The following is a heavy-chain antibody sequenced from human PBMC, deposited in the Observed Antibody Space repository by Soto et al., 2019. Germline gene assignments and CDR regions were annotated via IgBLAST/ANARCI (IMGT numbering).Heavy chain of an antibody. CDR2: IYYSGST. Sequence: QVQLQESGPGLVKPSETLSLTCTVSGGSISSYYWSWIRQPPGKGLEWIGYIYYSGSTNYNPSLKSRVTISVDTSKNQFSLKLSSVTAADTAVYYCARARVEMATITGFLFDYWGQGTLVTVSS. CDR3: ARARVEMATITGFLFDY. CDR1: GGSISSYY. D-gene: IGHD5-12*01. V-gene: IGHV4-59*01. J-gene: IGHJ4*02.